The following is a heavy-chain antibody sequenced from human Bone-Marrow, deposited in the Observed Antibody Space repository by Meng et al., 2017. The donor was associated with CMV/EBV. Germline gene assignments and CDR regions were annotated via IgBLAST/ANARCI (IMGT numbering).Heavy chain of an antibody. V-gene: IGHV1-2*02. Sequence: ASVKVSCKASGYTFIAHYIHYFRQAPGQGLEWMGWISPYSGGTNYAQKFQGRVTMTRDTSISTTYMELSRLRSYDTVVYYCARVRTDYYDSTFKYPSWFDPWGQGTLVTVSS. D-gene: IGHD3-22*01. CDR2: ISPYSGGT. J-gene: IGHJ5*02. CDR1: GYTFIAHY. CDR3: ARVRTDYYDSTFKYPSWFDP.